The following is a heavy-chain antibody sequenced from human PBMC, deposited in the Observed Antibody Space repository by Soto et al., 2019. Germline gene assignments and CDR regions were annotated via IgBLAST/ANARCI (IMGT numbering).Heavy chain of an antibody. Sequence: EVQLLESGGGLVQPGGSLRLSCAASGFTFSSYAMSWVRQAPGKGLEWVSAIRGSGGSTYYADSVKGRFTISRDNSKNTLYLQMNSLRAEDTAVYYCAKSPPITMIVVVTADDAFDIWGQGTMVTVSS. J-gene: IGHJ3*02. CDR2: IRGSGGST. V-gene: IGHV3-23*01. CDR3: AKSPPITMIVVVTADDAFDI. CDR1: GFTFSSYA. D-gene: IGHD3-22*01.